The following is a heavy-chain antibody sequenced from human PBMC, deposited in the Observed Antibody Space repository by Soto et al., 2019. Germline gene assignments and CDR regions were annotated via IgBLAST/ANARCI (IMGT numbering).Heavy chain of an antibody. V-gene: IGHV3-23*01. D-gene: IGHD3-16*02. J-gene: IGHJ4*02. Sequence: GGSLRLSCAASGFTFSSYAMSWVRQAPGKGLEWVSAISGSGGSTYYADSVKGRFTISRDNSKNTLYLQMNSLRAEDTAVYYCAKDGRLGEDYSSNYDYIWGSYRYTVSDYWGQGTLVTVSS. CDR3: AKDGRLGEDYSSNYDYIWGSYRYTVSDY. CDR2: ISGSGGST. CDR1: GFTFSSYA.